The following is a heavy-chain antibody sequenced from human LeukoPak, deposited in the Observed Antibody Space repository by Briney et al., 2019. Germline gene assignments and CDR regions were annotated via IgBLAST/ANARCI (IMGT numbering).Heavy chain of an antibody. V-gene: IGHV3-30*02. Sequence: GGSLRLSCAASGFTFSSYGMHWVRQAPGKGLEWVAFIRYDGSDKYYADSVKGRFTISRDNFKNTLYLQMNSLRAEDTAVYYCAKDRVATYFYYMDVWGKGTTVTVSS. CDR3: AKDRVATYFYYMDV. D-gene: IGHD1-26*01. J-gene: IGHJ6*03. CDR1: GFTFSSYG. CDR2: IRYDGSDK.